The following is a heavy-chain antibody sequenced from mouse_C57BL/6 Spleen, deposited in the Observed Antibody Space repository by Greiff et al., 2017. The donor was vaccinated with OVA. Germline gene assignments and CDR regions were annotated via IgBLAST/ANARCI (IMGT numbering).Heavy chain of an antibody. Sequence: QVQLQQPGAELVRPGTSVKLSCKASGYTFTSYWMHWVKQRPGQGLEWIGVIDPSDSYTNYNQKFKGKATLTVDTSSSTAYMPLSSLTSVESAVYSCAAQATSYAMDYWGQGTSVTVSS. CDR1: GYTFTSYW. J-gene: IGHJ4*01. CDR3: AAQATSYAMDY. CDR2: IDPSDSYT. D-gene: IGHD3-2*02. V-gene: IGHV1-59*01.